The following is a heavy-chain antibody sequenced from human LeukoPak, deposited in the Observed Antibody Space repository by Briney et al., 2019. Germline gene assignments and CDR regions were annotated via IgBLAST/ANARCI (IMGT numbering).Heavy chain of an antibody. CDR3: ARDGSGYDPFDY. CDR1: GGSFSGYY. J-gene: IGHJ4*02. CDR2: INHSGST. V-gene: IGHV4-34*01. D-gene: IGHD5-12*01. Sequence: SETLSLTCAVYGGSFSGYYWSWIRQPPGKGLEWIGEINHSGSTNYNPSLKSRVTISVDTSKNQFSLKLSSVTAADTAVYYCARDGSGYDPFDYWGQGTLVTVSS.